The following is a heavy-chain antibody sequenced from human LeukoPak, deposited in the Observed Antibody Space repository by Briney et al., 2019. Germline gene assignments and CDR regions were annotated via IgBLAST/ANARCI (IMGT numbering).Heavy chain of an antibody. Sequence: PSETLSLTCTVSGYSISSGYYWGWIRQPPGKGLEWIGSIYHSGSTYYNPSLKSRVTISVDTSKNQFSLKLSSVTAADTAVYYCASPGVTDDAFDIWGQGTMVTVSS. D-gene: IGHD4-23*01. CDR1: GYSISSGYY. J-gene: IGHJ3*02. CDR3: ASPGVTDDAFDI. V-gene: IGHV4-38-2*02. CDR2: IYHSGST.